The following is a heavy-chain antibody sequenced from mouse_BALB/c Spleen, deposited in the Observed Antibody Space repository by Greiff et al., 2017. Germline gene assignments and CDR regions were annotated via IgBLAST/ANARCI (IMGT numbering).Heavy chain of an antibody. CDR1: GFSLTSYG. J-gene: IGHJ3*01. V-gene: IGHV2-2*02. D-gene: IGHD1-2*01. CDR2: IWSGGST. CDR3: ARNSPYYGYWFAY. Sequence: QVQLQQSGPGLVQPSQSLSITCTVSGFSLTSYGVHWVRQSPGKGLEWLGVIWSGGSTDYNAAFISRLSISKDNSKGQVFFKMNSLQANDTAIYYCARNSPYYGYWFAYWGQGTLVTVSA.